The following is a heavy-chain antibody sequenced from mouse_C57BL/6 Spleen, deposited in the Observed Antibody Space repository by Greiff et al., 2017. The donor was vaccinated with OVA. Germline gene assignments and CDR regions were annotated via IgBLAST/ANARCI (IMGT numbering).Heavy chain of an antibody. J-gene: IGHJ2*01. CDR1: GYTFTSYW. CDR3: TRQLGLRGFDD. CDR2: INPSNGGT. V-gene: IGHV1-53*01. D-gene: IGHD3-1*01. Sequence: QVQLQQPGTELVKPGASVKLSCKASGYTFTSYWMHWVKQRPGPGLEWIGNINPSNGGTNYNEKFKSKATLTVDKSSPTAYMQRSSLTSEDSAVFYCTRQLGLRGFDDWGQGTTLTVSS.